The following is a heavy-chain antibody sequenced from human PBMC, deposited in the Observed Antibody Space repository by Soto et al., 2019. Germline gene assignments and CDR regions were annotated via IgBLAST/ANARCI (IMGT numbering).Heavy chain of an antibody. CDR2: ISGSGATA. D-gene: IGHD3-16*01. V-gene: IGHV3-23*01. J-gene: IGHJ4*02. CDR1: GFTVHTLA. Sequence: PGGSLRLSCAASGFTVHTLALSWVRQSPGKGLAWVSSISGSGATAYYTDSVKGRLTISCDNSKNTAHMQPKRQMAEDTGVYYYAKGLEGGHFDYWGQGTVVTVSS. CDR3: AKGLEGGHFDY.